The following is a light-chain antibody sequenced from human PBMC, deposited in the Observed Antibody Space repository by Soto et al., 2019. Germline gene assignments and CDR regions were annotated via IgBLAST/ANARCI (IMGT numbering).Light chain of an antibody. Sequence: QSALTQPASVSGSPGQSITISCTGTSSDVGGYNYVSWYQQHPGKAPKLMIYEVSNRPSGVSNRFSGSKSGNTASLTISGLEAEDEADYYCSSCTSSSLLVFGGGTKLTVL. CDR1: SSDVGGYNY. J-gene: IGLJ2*01. CDR3: SSCTSSSLLV. CDR2: EVS. V-gene: IGLV2-14*01.